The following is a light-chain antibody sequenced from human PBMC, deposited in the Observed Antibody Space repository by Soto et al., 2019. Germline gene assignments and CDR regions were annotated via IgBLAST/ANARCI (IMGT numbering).Light chain of an antibody. CDR2: EVS. CDR1: SSDVGAYNY. V-gene: IGLV2-8*01. Sequence: QSVLTQPPSASGSPGQSVTISCTGASSDVGAYNYVSWYQQLPGKAPKLIIYEVSKRPSGVPDRFSGSKSGNTASLTVSGLQAEDEAVYYCASYAGTYSFFYVFRTGTKVTV. J-gene: IGLJ1*01. CDR3: ASYAGTYSFFYV.